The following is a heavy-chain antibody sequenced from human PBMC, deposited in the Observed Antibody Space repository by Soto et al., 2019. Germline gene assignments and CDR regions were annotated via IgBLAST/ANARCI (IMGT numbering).Heavy chain of an antibody. Sequence: GGSVRLSCAGSGFTFGDSYMSWIRQAPGKGLEWLSYISPGSRYPAYADSVKGRFTISRDNAKRALYLQMMSLTAEDPAIYYCVRGGGGGLFDPWGQGTMVTVSS. D-gene: IGHD2-15*01. V-gene: IGHV3-11*06. CDR2: ISPGSRYP. CDR1: GFTFGDSY. CDR3: VRGGGGGLFDP. J-gene: IGHJ5*02.